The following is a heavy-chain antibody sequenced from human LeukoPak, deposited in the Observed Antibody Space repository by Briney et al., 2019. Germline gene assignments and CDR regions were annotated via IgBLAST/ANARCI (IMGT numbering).Heavy chain of an antibody. V-gene: IGHV3-48*03. CDR2: IGSSGTTI. CDR1: GFPFSFYE. Sequence: PGGSLRLSCAVSGFPFSFYEMNWVRQAPGKGLEWVSNIGSSGTTIYYADSVKGRFSISRDNAKSSLYLQMNSLRVEDTAVYYCAREGSSSCYDSCNWFDPWGQGTLVTVSS. J-gene: IGHJ5*02. CDR3: AREGSSSCYDSCNWFDP. D-gene: IGHD2-2*01.